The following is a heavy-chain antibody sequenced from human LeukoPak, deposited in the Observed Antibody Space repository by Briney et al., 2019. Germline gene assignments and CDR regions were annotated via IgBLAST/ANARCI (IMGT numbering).Heavy chain of an antibody. D-gene: IGHD2-2*01. CDR3: AREGYCSSTCCRYRD. J-gene: IGHJ4*02. CDR1: GGTFSSYA. Sequence: ASVKVSCKASGGTFSSYAISWVRQAPGQGLEWMGGIIPIFGTANHAQKFQGRVTITADESTSTAYMELSSLRSEDTAVYYCAREGYCSSTCCRYRDWGQGTLVTVSS. CDR2: IIPIFGTA. V-gene: IGHV1-69*01.